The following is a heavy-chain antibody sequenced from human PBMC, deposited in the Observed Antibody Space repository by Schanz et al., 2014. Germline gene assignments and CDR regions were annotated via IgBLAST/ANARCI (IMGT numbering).Heavy chain of an antibody. Sequence: VQLVESGGGVVQPGRSLRLSCAASGFTFSTHAMHWVRQAPGKGLEWVALVSSDGNNDYYTDSVKGRFTISRDNSKNTVHLQMNSLRAEDTAVYYWAKQHIVRGVIYLNWFDSWGQGTLVTVSS. CDR2: VSSDGNND. D-gene: IGHD3-10*01. CDR1: GFTFSTHA. J-gene: IGHJ5*01. V-gene: IGHV3-30*18. CDR3: AKQHIVRGVIYLNWFDS.